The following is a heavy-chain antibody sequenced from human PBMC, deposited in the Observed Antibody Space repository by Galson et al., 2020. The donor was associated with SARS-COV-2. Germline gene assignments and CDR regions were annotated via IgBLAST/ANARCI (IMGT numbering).Heavy chain of an antibody. V-gene: IGHV4-30-4*01. CDR2: IYYSGST. D-gene: IGHD4-17*01. CDR3: AREITTVTHGFDP. Sequence: ETSETLSLTCTVSGGSISSGDYYWSWIRQPPGKGLEWIGYIYYSGSTYYNPSLKSRVTISVDTSKNQFSLKLSSVTAADTAVYYCAREITTVTHGFDPWGQGTLVTVSS. CDR1: GGSISSGDYY. J-gene: IGHJ5*02.